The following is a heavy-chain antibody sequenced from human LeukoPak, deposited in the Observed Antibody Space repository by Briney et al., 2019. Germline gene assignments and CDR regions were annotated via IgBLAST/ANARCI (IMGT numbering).Heavy chain of an antibody. Sequence: PGGSLRLSCAASGFTVSSNYMSWVRQAPGKGLEWVLVIYSGGSTYYADSVKGRFTISRDNSKNTLYLQMNSLRAEDTAVYYCARELGRFYWYFDLWGRGTLVTVSS. CDR2: IYSGGST. V-gene: IGHV3-53*01. J-gene: IGHJ2*01. CDR1: GFTVSSNY. D-gene: IGHD7-27*01. CDR3: ARELGRFYWYFDL.